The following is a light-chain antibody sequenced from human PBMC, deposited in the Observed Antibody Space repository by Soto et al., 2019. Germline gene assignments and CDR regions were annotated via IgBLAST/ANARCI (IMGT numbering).Light chain of an antibody. CDR3: VAWDNSLTGYVV. CDR1: SSNIGGNT. Sequence: QSVLTQPPSASGTPGQRVTISCSGSSSNIGGNTVNSYQQLPGTAPKLVIYSNNRRPSAVPDRFSGSKSGTAASLAISGLQSEEEADYYCVAWDNSLTGYVVFGGGTKLTVL. J-gene: IGLJ2*01. CDR2: SNN. V-gene: IGLV1-44*01.